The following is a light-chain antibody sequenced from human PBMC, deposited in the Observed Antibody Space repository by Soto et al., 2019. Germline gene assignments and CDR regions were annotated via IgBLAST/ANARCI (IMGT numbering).Light chain of an antibody. CDR3: CSYAGSSTLV. Sequence: QSVLTQPASVSESPGQPITISCTGTSSDVGTYNLVSWYQHHPGKAPKLMIYEVNNRPSGVSNRFSGSKSGNTASLTISGLQAEDEADYYCCSYAGSSTLVFGGGTKLTVL. CDR2: EVN. V-gene: IGLV2-23*02. J-gene: IGLJ3*02. CDR1: SSDVGTYNL.